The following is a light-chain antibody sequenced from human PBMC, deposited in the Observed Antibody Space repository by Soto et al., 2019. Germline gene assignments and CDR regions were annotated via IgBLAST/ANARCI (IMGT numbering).Light chain of an antibody. J-gene: IGKJ4*01. Sequence: DIPMTQSPSSLSASVGDRVTITCQASQDSSHYLNWYQQRPGKAPKLLIYDASNLETGVPSRFSGGGSGTHFTFTISSLQPEDIATYYCQQCENVPLTFGGGTKVEIK. CDR2: DAS. V-gene: IGKV1-33*01. CDR3: QQCENVPLT. CDR1: QDSSHY.